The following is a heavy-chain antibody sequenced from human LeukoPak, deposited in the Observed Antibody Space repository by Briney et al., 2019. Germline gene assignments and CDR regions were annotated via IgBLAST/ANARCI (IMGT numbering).Heavy chain of an antibody. CDR1: GFTFSNHW. Sequence: GGSLRLSRAASGFTFSNHWMCWVRQAPGKGLEWVANINQDGSEKYYVDSVKGRFTVSRDNAKNSLDLQMNTLRAEDTAVYYCARRKLTYYYGMDVWGQGTTVTVSS. D-gene: IGHD1-7*01. J-gene: IGHJ6*02. CDR2: INQDGSEK. V-gene: IGHV3-7*01. CDR3: ARRKLTYYYGMDV.